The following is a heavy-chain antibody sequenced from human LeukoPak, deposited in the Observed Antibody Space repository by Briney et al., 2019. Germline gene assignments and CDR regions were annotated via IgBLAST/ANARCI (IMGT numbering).Heavy chain of an antibody. CDR3: ARGLLDYYYYMDV. V-gene: IGHV1-69*05. CDR1: GGTFSSYA. CDR2: IIPIFGTA. Sequence: ASVKVSCKASGGTFSSYAITWVRQAPGQGLEWMGGIIPIFGTANYAQKFQGRVTITTDESTSTAYMELSSLRSEDTAVYYCARGLLDYYYYMDVWGKGTTVTVSS. D-gene: IGHD2-15*01. J-gene: IGHJ6*03.